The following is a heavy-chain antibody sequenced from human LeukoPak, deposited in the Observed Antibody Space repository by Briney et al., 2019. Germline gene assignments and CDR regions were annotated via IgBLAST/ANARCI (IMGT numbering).Heavy chain of an antibody. V-gene: IGHV4-59*08. CDR1: GGSTSSYY. CDR3: AISHPGYGMDV. Sequence: SETLSLTCTVSGGSTSSYYWSWIRQPPGKGLEWIGYIYYSGSTNYNPSLKSRVTISVDTSKNQFSLKLSSVTAADTAVYYCAISHPGYGMDVWGQGTTVTVSS. J-gene: IGHJ6*02. CDR2: IYYSGST.